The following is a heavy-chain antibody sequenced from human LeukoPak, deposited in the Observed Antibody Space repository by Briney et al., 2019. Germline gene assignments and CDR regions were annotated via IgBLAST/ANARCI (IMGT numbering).Heavy chain of an antibody. Sequence: PSETLSLTCTVSGGSISSSSYYWGWLRQPPGKGLEWIGSIYYSGSTYYNPSLKSRVTRSVATSKNQFSLKLSSVTAADTAVYYCRGYREITMIVVGGYYFDYWGQGTLVTVSS. CDR3: RGYREITMIVVGGYYFDY. CDR1: GGSISSSSYY. CDR2: IYYSGST. J-gene: IGHJ4*02. V-gene: IGHV4-39*01. D-gene: IGHD3-22*01.